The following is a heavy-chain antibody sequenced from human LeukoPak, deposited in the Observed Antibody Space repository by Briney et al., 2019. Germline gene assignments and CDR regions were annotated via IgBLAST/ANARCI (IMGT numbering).Heavy chain of an antibody. CDR2: IYYSGIT. D-gene: IGHD3-22*01. V-gene: IGHV4-39*01. Sequence: SETLSLTCTVSGGSISSSSYYWGWIRQPPGKGLEWIVTIYYSGITYYNPSLKSRVTISVDTSKNQFSLNLSSVTAAYTAVYSYTRLLPTYDTSGYYYERGRYYFDFWGQGALVTVSS. J-gene: IGHJ4*02. CDR1: GGSISSSSYY. CDR3: TRLLPTYDTSGYYYERGRYYFDF.